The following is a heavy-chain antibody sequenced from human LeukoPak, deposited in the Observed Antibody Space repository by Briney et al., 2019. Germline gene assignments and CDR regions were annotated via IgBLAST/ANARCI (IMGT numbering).Heavy chain of an antibody. CDR2: ISAYNGNT. V-gene: IGHV1-18*01. CDR1: GYTFTSYG. D-gene: IGHD1-14*01. Sequence: ASVKVSCKASGYTFTSYGISWVRQAPGQGLEWMGWISAYNGNTNYAQKLQGRVTMTTDTSTSTAYMELRSLRSNGTAVYYCARVTQPPRGAGFDYWGQGTLVTVSS. J-gene: IGHJ4*02. CDR3: ARVTQPPRGAGFDY.